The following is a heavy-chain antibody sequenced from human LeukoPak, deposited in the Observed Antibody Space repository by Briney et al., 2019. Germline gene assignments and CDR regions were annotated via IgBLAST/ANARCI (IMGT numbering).Heavy chain of an antibody. CDR3: ARDGAAAGPEIYQYYYMDV. Sequence: GGSLRLSCAASGFTFSSYDMHWVRQAPGKGLEWIAFIWYDGSNRYYADSVTGRFIISRDNSKNTVYLQMNSLRAEDTAVYYCARDGAAAGPEIYQYYYMDVWGKGTTVNVSS. D-gene: IGHD6-13*01. J-gene: IGHJ6*03. V-gene: IGHV3-33*01. CDR1: GFTFSSYD. CDR2: IWYDGSNR.